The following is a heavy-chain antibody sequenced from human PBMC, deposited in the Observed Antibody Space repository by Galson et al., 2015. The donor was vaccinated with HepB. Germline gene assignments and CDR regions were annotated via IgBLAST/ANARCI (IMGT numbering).Heavy chain of an antibody. Sequence: SLRLSCAASGFTFSSYGMHWVRQAPGKGLEWVAVISYDGSNKYYADSVKGRFTISRDNSKNTLYLQMNSLRAEDTAVYYCAKDSGRGGIVGPGHYGGMDVGGQGTTVTVSS. J-gene: IGHJ6*02. V-gene: IGHV3-30*18. CDR3: AKDSGRGGIVGPGHYGGMDV. CDR1: GFTFSSYG. CDR2: ISYDGSNK. D-gene: IGHD4-17*01.